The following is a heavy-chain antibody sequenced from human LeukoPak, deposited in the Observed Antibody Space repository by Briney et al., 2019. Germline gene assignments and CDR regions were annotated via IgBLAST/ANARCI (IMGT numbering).Heavy chain of an antibody. CDR1: GFTFSSYS. V-gene: IGHV3-21*01. J-gene: IGHJ4*02. D-gene: IGHD3-9*01. Sequence: PGGSLRLSCAASGFTFSSYSMNWVRQAPGKGLEWVSSISSSSSYIYYADSVKGRFTISRDNAKNTLYLQMNSLRAEDTAVYYCASSVLRYFDWLGSFDYWGQGTLVTVSS. CDR3: ASSVLRYFDWLGSFDY. CDR2: ISSSSSYI.